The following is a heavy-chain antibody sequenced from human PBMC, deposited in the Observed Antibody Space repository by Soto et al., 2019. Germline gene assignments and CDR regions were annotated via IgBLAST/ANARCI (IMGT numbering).Heavy chain of an antibody. V-gene: IGHV3-30-3*02. Sequence: QVQLEESGGGVVQPGGSLRLSCAASGFTFDEHSMHWVRQAPGKGLEWVAAIGYDAIYKFYADSVEGRFTISRDNSKNTLYIQMNSMRNEDSAVYYCVKSLITLGESQSSFFDYWGQGTLVSVSS. J-gene: IGHJ4*02. CDR2: IGYDAIYK. CDR3: VKSLITLGESQSSFFDY. CDR1: GFTFDEHS. D-gene: IGHD3-16*01.